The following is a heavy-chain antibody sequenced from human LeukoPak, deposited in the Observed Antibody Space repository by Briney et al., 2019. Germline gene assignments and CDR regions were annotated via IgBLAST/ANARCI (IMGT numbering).Heavy chain of an antibody. J-gene: IGHJ4*02. V-gene: IGHV1-8*01. D-gene: IGHD3-3*01. CDR3: ARTVYDFWSGRLLDY. CDR1: GYTFTSYD. CDR2: MNSNSGNK. Sequence: ASVKVSCKASGYTFTSYDINWVRQPTGQGLEWMGWMNSNSGNKCYAQKFQGRVTMTRNTSISTAYMDLSSLRSDDTAAYYYARTVYDFWSGRLLDYWGQGTLVTVSS.